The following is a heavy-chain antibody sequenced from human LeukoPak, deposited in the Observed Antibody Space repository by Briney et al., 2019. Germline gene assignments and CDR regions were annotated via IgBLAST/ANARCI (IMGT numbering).Heavy chain of an antibody. D-gene: IGHD1-26*01. CDR1: GFTFSSYW. V-gene: IGHV3-7*01. CDR3: ARVQWELRGVGSYFEY. CDR2: IKQDGSEK. J-gene: IGHJ4*02. Sequence: PGGSLRLSCVVSGFTFSSYWMSWVRQAPGKGLEWVANIKQDGSEKYYVDSVKGRFAMSRDNAKNSLYLQMNSLRAEDTAVYYCARVQWELRGVGSYFEYWGQGARVTVSS.